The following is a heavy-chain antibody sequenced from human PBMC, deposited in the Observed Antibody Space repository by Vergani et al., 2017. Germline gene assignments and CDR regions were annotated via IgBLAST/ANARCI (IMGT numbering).Heavy chain of an antibody. J-gene: IGHJ4*02. D-gene: IGHD4-17*01. CDR1: GFTFSSYS. CDR2: ISSSSSYI. CDR3: AVGGGYGDYGIDY. V-gene: IGHV3-21*04. Sequence: EVQLVESGGGLVKPGGSLRLSCAASGFTFSSYSMNWVRQAPGKGLEWVSSISSSSSYIYYADSVKGRFTISRDNSKNTLYLQMNSLRAEDTAVYYCAVGGGYGDYGIDYWGQGTLVTVSS.